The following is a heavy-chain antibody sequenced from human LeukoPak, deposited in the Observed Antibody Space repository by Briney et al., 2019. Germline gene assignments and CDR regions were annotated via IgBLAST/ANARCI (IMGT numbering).Heavy chain of an antibody. CDR3: ARDQETYYYYYMDV. D-gene: IGHD5-24*01. CDR2: VNWNGGST. J-gene: IGHJ6*03. V-gene: IGHV3-20*04. CDR1: GFTFDNYG. Sequence: PGGSLRPSGAAPGFTFDNYGMTWGRQVPGKGREWVSGVNWNGGSTGYADSVKGRFTISRDNAKNSLYLQMNSLRAEDPAVYYCARDQETYYYYYMDVWGKGTTVTVSS.